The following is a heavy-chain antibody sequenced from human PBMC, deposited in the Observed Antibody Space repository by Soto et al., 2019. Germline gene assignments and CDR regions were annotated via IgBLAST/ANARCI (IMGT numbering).Heavy chain of an antibody. CDR3: ARDPRTSSYYYYGMDV. V-gene: IGHV3-7*03. CDR1: GFTFSSYW. J-gene: IGHJ6*02. CDR2: IKQDGSEK. D-gene: IGHD2-2*01. Sequence: GGSLRLSCAASGFTFSSYWMSWVRQAPGKGLEWVANIKQDGSEKYYVDSVKGRFTISRDNAKNSLYLQMNSLRAEDTAVYYCARDPRTSSYYYYGMDVWGQGTTVTVSS.